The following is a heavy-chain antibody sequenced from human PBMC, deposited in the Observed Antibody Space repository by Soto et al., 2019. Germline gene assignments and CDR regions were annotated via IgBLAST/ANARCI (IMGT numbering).Heavy chain of an antibody. V-gene: IGHV3-30-3*01. CDR1: GFTFSSYA. Sequence: HPGGSLRLSCAASGFTFSSYAMHWVRQAPGKGLEWVAVISYDGSNKYYADSVKGRFTISRDNSKNTLYLQMNSLRAEDTAVYYCARDPSYYVWGSPGYFDYRGQGTLGTVCS. J-gene: IGHJ4*02. D-gene: IGHD3-16*01. CDR2: ISYDGSNK. CDR3: ARDPSYYVWGSPGYFDY.